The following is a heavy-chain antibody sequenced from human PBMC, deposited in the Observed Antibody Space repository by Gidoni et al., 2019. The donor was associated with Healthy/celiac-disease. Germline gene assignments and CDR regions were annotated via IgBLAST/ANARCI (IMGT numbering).Heavy chain of an antibody. J-gene: IGHJ6*02. D-gene: IGHD3-10*01. CDR3: ARFGDRHAIRSPGYYYYGMDV. Sequence: EVQLVQSGAEVKKPGESLKISCKGSGYSFTSYWIGWVRQMPGKGLEWMGIIYPGDSDTRYSPSFQGQVTISADKSISTVYLQWSSLKASDTAMYYCARFGDRHAIRSPGYYYYGMDVWGQGTTVTVSS. CDR1: GYSFTSYW. V-gene: IGHV5-51*01. CDR2: IYPGDSDT.